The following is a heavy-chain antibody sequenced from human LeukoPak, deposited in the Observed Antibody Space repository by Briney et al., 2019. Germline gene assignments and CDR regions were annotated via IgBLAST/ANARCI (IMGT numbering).Heavy chain of an antibody. CDR1: GFTFDDYA. V-gene: IGHV3-9*01. CDR2: ISWNSGSI. CDR3: AKAGDSSGHYGMDV. J-gene: IGHJ6*02. Sequence: PGGSLRLSCAASGFTFDDYAMHWVRQAPGKGLEWVSCISWNSGSIGYADSVKGRFTISRDNAKKSLYLQMNSLRAEDTALYYCAKAGDSSGHYGMDVWGQGTTVTVSS. D-gene: IGHD3-22*01.